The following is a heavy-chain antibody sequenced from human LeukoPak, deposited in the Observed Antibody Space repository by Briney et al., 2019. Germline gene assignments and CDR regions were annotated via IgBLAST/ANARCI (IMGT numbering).Heavy chain of an antibody. CDR3: AKDRTVMIGVVFDS. J-gene: IGHJ4*02. V-gene: IGHV3-30*09. D-gene: IGHD3-22*01. CDR2: ISYDGSKE. Sequence: GGSLRLSCAASGFTFNYYAMHWVRQAPGKGLEWVALISYDGSKEYYAGSVKGRFAISRDSSKNTLYLQMNSLRAEDTAVYYCAKDRTVMIGVVFDSWGQGALVTVSS. CDR1: GFTFNYYA.